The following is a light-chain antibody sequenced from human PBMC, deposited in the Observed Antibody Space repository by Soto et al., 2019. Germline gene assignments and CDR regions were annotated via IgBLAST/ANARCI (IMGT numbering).Light chain of an antibody. J-gene: IGLJ1*01. CDR2: DVS. CDR1: SSDVGGYNY. Sequence: QSVLTQPASVSGFPGQSITISCTGTSSDVGGYNYVSWYQQNPGKAPKLMIYDVSNRPSGVSNRFSGSKSGNTASLTISGLQAEDEADYYCSSYTSSSTLFYVFGTGTKVTVL. V-gene: IGLV2-14*01. CDR3: SSYTSSSTLFYV.